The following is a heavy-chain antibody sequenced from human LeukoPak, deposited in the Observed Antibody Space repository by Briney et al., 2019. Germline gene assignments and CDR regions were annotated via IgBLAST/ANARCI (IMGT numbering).Heavy chain of an antibody. J-gene: IGHJ4*02. Sequence: SETLSLTCTVFGGSISSYYWSWIRQPPGKGLEWIGYIYYSGSTNYNPSLKSRVTISVDTSKNQFSLKLSSVTAADTAVYYCARDGKVVAAGIDYWGQGTLVTVSS. V-gene: IGHV4-59*01. CDR1: GGSISSYY. CDR2: IYYSGST. CDR3: ARDGKVVAAGIDY. D-gene: IGHD2-15*01.